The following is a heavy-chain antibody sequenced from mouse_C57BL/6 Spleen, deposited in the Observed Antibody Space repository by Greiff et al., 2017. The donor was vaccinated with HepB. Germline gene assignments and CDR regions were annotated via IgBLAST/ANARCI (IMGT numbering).Heavy chain of an antibody. CDR1: GYTFTDYN. CDR2: INPNNGGT. Sequence: EVQLVESGPELVKPGASVKMSCKASGYTFTDYNMHWVKQSHGKSLEWIGYINPNNGGTSYNQKFKGKATLTVNKSSSTAYMELRSLTSEDSAVYYCARSDYYYGSSHYFDYWGQGTTLTVSS. D-gene: IGHD1-1*01. J-gene: IGHJ2*01. V-gene: IGHV1-22*01. CDR3: ARSDYYYGSSHYFDY.